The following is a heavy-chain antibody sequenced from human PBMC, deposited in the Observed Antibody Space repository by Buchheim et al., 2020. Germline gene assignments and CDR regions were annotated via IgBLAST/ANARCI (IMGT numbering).Heavy chain of an antibody. D-gene: IGHD3-16*01. CDR3: AKDRREWGSYFDY. CDR2: ISYDGSNK. J-gene: IGHJ4*02. V-gene: IGHV3-30*18. Sequence: QVQLVESGGGVVQPGRSLRLSCAASGFTFSSYGMHWVRQAPGKGLEWVAVISYDGSNKYYADSVKGRFTISRANSKNTLYLQMNSLRAEDTAVYYCAKDRREWGSYFDYWGQGTL. CDR1: GFTFSSYG.